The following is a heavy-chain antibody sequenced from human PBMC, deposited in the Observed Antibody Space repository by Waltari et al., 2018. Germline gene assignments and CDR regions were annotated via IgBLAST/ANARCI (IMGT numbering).Heavy chain of an antibody. CDR1: GFTLSRYS. D-gene: IGHD6-13*01. CDR2: ISSSSIYI. Sequence: EVQRVASGGGMIKRGGSLRLYCAPSGFTLSRYSMNWVREPPGKGLEWVSSISSSSIYIYYADSVKGRFTISRDNANNSLYLQMNSLRAEDTAVYYCARDLCSISWHPLDYWGQGTLVTVSS. J-gene: IGHJ4*02. CDR3: ARDLCSISWHPLDY. V-gene: IGHV3-21*01.